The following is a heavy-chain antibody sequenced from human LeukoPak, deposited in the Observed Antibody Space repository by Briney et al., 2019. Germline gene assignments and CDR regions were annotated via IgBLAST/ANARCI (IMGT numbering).Heavy chain of an antibody. D-gene: IGHD6-13*01. J-gene: IGHJ4*02. Sequence: SETLSLTCAVYGGSFSGYYWSWIRQPPGKGLEWIGEINHSGSTNYNPSLKSRVTISVDTSKNQFSLKLSSVTAADTAVYYCARRRIAAAGTEDYWGQGTLVTVSS. CDR3: ARRRIAAAGTEDY. CDR2: INHSGST. V-gene: IGHV4-34*01. CDR1: GGSFSGYY.